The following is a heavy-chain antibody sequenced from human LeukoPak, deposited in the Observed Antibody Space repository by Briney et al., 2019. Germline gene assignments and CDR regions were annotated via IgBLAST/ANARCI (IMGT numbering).Heavy chain of an antibody. D-gene: IGHD6-19*01. J-gene: IGHJ3*02. CDR3: AKGSVRRVAGSCAFYI. V-gene: IGHV3-23*01. CDR2: ISGSGGST. CDR1: GFTFSSYA. Sequence: GGSLRLSCAASGFTFSSYAMSWVRQAPGKGLEWVSAISGSGGSTYYADSVKGRFTISRDNSKNTLYLQMNSLRAEDTAVYHCAKGSVRRVAGSCAFYILGPGTMVTVSS.